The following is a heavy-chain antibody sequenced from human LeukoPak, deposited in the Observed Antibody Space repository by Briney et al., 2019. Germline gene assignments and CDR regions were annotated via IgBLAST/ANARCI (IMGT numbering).Heavy chain of an antibody. D-gene: IGHD6-19*01. CDR3: AKDSFRSSSGADP. Sequence: TGGSLRLSCAASGFTFSSYAMTWVRQAPGKGLQWVSAISSSGGSTYYADSVKGRFTISRDNSKNTLFLQMNSLRAEDTAVYYCAKDSFRSSSGADPWGQGTLVTVSS. J-gene: IGHJ5*02. CDR1: GFTFSSYA. V-gene: IGHV3-23*01. CDR2: ISSSGGST.